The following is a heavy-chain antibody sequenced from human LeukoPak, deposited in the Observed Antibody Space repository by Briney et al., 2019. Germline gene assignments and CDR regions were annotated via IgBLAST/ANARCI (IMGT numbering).Heavy chain of an antibody. D-gene: IGHD3-3*01. Sequence: ASVKVSCKASGYTFTSYYMHLVRQAPAQGLELMGIINPSGGSTSSSQKFQGRVTMTRDTSTSTVYMTLSSPRSEDTAVYYCARALEDSITIFGVVRPIGSATGSRTPVDAFDIWGQGTMVTVSS. CDR1: GYTFTSYY. J-gene: IGHJ3*02. V-gene: IGHV1-46*01. CDR3: ARALEDSITIFGVVRPIGSATGSRTPVDAFDI. CDR2: INPSGGST.